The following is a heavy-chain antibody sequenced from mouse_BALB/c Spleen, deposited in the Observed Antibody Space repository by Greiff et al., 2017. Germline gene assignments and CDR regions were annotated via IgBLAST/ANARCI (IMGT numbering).Heavy chain of an antibody. V-gene: IGHV5-4*02. CDR2: ISDGGSYT. J-gene: IGHJ1*01. D-gene: IGHD2-3*01. CDR3: ARGDDYWYFGV. CDR1: GFTFSDYY. Sequence: EVKLMESGGGLVKPGGSLKLSCAASGFTFSDYYMYWVRQTPEKRLEWVATISDGGSYTYYPDSVKGRFTISRDNAKNNLYLQMSSLKSEDTAMYYCARGDDYWYFGVWGAGTTDTVST.